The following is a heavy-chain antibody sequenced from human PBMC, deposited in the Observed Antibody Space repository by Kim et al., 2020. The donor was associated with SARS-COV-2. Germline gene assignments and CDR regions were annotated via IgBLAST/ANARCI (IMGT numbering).Heavy chain of an antibody. V-gene: IGHV6-1*01. Sequence: YGVSVKSRITITPDTAKNPFSLQLNSVTPEDTAVYYCVRVPSASSWWFAPWGQGTLVTVSS. CDR3: VRVPSASSWWFAP. D-gene: IGHD3-16*01. J-gene: IGHJ5*02.